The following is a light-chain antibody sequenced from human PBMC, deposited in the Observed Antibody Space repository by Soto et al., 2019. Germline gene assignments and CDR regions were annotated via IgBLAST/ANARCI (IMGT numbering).Light chain of an antibody. V-gene: IGKV1-33*01. CDR3: QRYDNLPLG. CDR2: DAS. J-gene: IGKJ1*01. Sequence: EIRMSQVPASRAGYVGNRDASKCQASQDISEYLNWYQQKPGKAPNLLIHDASNLETGVPSRFSGSGSATHFIFTMSRLEPEDFATFYCQRYDNLPLGLGRGTKVDIK. CDR1: QDISEY.